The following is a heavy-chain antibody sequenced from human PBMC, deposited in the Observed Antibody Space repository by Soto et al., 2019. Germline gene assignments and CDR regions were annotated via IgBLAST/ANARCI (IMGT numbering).Heavy chain of an antibody. CDR2: ITSSGSHT. CDR1: GFTFSTSA. Sequence: EVQLVESGGGLVKPGESLRLSCAASGFTFSTSAMNWVRQAPGKGLEWLSSITSSGSHTRYADSLKGRFIISRDNAKNSLFLQMNSLGPDDTGVYYCARGGGSVNFDPWGQGTLVTVSS. CDR3: ARGGGSVNFDP. V-gene: IGHV3-21*01. D-gene: IGHD2-15*01. J-gene: IGHJ5*02.